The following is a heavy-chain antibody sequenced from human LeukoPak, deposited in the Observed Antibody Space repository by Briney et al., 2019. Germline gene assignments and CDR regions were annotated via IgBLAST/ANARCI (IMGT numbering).Heavy chain of an antibody. CDR1: GFSLSTSGTG. V-gene: IGHV2-5*01. CDR2: IYWTDDK. J-gene: IGHJ4*02. CDR3: AHRTVTGTTEYFDY. D-gene: IGHD1-7*01. Sequence: SGPTLVKPPQTLTLTCTFSGFSLSTSGTGVGWIRQPPGKALEWLALIYWTDDKSYSPSLKSRLTITKDTSKNQVVLTMTNMDPVDTATYYCAHRTVTGTTEYFDYWGQGTLVTVSS.